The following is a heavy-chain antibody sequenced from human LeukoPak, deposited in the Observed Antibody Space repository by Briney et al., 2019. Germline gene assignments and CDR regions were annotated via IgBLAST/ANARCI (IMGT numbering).Heavy chain of an antibody. CDR2: INPASGGT. CDR3: ARVLFPSGPTHCFDP. J-gene: IGHJ5*02. V-gene: IGHV1-2*02. D-gene: IGHD2-21*01. CDR1: GYIFSGHY. Sequence: ASGKVSCKAAGYIFSGHYIQWGRHAPGQGLEWMGWINPASGGTNNAQKFHGRVTMTTDTAISTLYMELNSLRSDDTAVSYCARVLFPSGPTHCFDPWGQGTLVTVSS.